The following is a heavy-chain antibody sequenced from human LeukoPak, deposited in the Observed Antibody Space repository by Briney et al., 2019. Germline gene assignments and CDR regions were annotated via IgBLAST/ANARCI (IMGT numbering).Heavy chain of an antibody. CDR3: ARKGSSSCFDY. CDR1: GFTVSSNY. D-gene: IGHD6-6*01. J-gene: IGHJ4*02. Sequence: SGGSLRLSCAASGFTVSSNYMSWVRQAPGKGLEWVSVIYSGGSTYYADSVKGRFTISRDNSKNTLYLQMNSLRAEDTAVYYCARKGSSSCFDYWGQGTLVTVSS. CDR2: IYSGGST. V-gene: IGHV3-66*01.